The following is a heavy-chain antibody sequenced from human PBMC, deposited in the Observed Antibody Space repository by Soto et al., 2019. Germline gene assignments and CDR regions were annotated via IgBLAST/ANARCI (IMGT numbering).Heavy chain of an antibody. D-gene: IGHD4-17*01. CDR3: ATYGLGANSRYFDY. V-gene: IGHV4-30-4*01. CDR1: GGSISRGDYY. Sequence: QVQLQEAGPGLVKPSQTLFLTCNVSGGSISRGDYYWSWVRQPPGTGPEWIGYIYYTASAYYNPSLKSRVTQSADAPKNQFTLRLSSVTAADTAVYYWATYGLGANSRYFDYWGQGTLVTVSS. CDR2: IYYTASA. J-gene: IGHJ4*02.